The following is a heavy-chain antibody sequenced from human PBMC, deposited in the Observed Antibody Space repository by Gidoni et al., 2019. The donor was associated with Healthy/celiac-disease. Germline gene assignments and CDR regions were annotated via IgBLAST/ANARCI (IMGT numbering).Heavy chain of an antibody. Sequence: QVQLVQSGAEVKKPGASVQVSCKASGYTFTGYYMHWVRQAPGQGFEWMGWINPNSGGTNYAQKFQGRVTMTRDTSISTAYMELSRLRSDDTAVYYCARGTGYGDPWDVFDYWGQGTLVTVSS. J-gene: IGHJ4*02. D-gene: IGHD4-17*01. CDR1: GYTFTGYY. V-gene: IGHV1-2*02. CDR2: INPNSGGT. CDR3: ARGTGYGDPWDVFDY.